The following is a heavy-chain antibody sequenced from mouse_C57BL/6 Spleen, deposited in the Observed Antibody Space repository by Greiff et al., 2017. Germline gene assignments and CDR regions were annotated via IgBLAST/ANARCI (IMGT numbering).Heavy chain of an antibody. CDR2: IYPSDSET. CDR1: GYTFTSYW. Sequence: VQLQQPGAELVRPGSSVKLSCKASGYTFTSYWMDWVKQRPGQGLEWIGNIYPSDSETHYNQKFKDKATLTVDKSSSTAYMQLSSLTSEDSAVYYCARDGYGDFDYWGQGTTLTVSS. J-gene: IGHJ2*01. D-gene: IGHD2-2*01. V-gene: IGHV1-61*01. CDR3: ARDGYGDFDY.